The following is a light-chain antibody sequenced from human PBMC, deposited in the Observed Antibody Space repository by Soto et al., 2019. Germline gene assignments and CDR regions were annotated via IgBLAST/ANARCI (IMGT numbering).Light chain of an antibody. V-gene: IGKV3-20*01. CDR1: QSVNSR. CDR2: GAS. Sequence: EIVLTQSPGTLSLSPGERATLSCRANQSVNSRLAWYQHKPGQAPRLLISGASSRATGIPDRFSGSGSATDFTLTISRLEPEDFALYYCQHYGRSPITFGQGTRLEIK. J-gene: IGKJ5*01. CDR3: QHYGRSPIT.